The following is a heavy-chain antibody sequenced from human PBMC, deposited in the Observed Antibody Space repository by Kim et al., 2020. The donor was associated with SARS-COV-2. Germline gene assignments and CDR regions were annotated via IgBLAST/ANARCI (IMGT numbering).Heavy chain of an antibody. Sequence: GGSLRLSCAASGFVFSNYALRWVRQGPGKGLEWVSSISGRTTLTYYADSVKGRLTISRDNSKNTLSLQMNSLRAEDTAVYYCAKGRYDIAATGDFDYWGQGTLVTVSS. CDR3: AKGRYDIAATGDFDY. CDR2: ISGRTTLT. J-gene: IGHJ4*02. CDR1: GFVFSNYA. V-gene: IGHV3-23*01. D-gene: IGHD6-13*01.